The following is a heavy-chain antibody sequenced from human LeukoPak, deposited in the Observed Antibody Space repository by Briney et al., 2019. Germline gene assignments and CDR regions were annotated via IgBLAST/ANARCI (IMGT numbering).Heavy chain of an antibody. CDR3: AKGNWRYFDY. Sequence: GGSLRLSCAASGFTFSTYVMSWVRQAPGKGLEWVSAISGSGGSTYYADSVKGRFTISKDNSKNTLYLQMNSLGADDTAVYYCAKGNWRYFDYWGQGTLVTVSS. CDR2: ISGSGGST. V-gene: IGHV3-23*01. CDR1: GFTFSTYV. D-gene: IGHD1-1*01. J-gene: IGHJ4*02.